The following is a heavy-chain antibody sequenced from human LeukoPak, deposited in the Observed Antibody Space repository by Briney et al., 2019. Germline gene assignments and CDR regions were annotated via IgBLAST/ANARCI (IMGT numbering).Heavy chain of an antibody. CDR1: GGTFSSYA. J-gene: IGHJ3*02. CDR3: ARDLGDSSGYGAFDI. D-gene: IGHD3-22*01. V-gene: IGHV1-69*01. Sequence: SVKVSCKASGGTFSSYAISWVRQAPGQGLEWMGGIVPIFGTANYAQKFQGRVTITADESTSTAYMGLSSLRSEDTAVYYCARDLGDSSGYGAFDIWGQGTMVTVSS. CDR2: IVPIFGTA.